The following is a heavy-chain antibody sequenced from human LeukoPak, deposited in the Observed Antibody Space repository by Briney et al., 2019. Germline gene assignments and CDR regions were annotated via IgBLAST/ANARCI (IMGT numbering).Heavy chain of an antibody. J-gene: IGHJ6*03. D-gene: IGHD2-2*02. CDR3: AKVGGPRVVPAAIVGSFGSPSYMDV. CDR1: GFTFSSYA. V-gene: IGHV3-23*01. Sequence: GGSLRLSCAASGFTFSSYAMSWVRQAPGKGLEWVSAISGSGGSTYYADSVKGRFTISRDNSKNTLYLQMNSLRAEDTAVYYCAKVGGPRVVPAAIVGSFGSPSYMDVWGKGTTVTVSS. CDR2: ISGSGGST.